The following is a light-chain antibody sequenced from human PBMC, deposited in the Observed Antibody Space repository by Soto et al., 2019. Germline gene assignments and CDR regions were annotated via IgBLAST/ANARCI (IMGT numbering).Light chain of an antibody. J-gene: IGKJ3*01. Sequence: DIQLTQSPSFLSASVGDRVTITCRASQGISTYLAWYQQKPGKAPKLLISAASTLQSGVPSRFTGSGSGTEFTLTISSLQPEDFATYYCQQLNGYPPFTFGPGTKVDIK. CDR2: AAS. CDR1: QGISTY. V-gene: IGKV1-9*01. CDR3: QQLNGYPPFT.